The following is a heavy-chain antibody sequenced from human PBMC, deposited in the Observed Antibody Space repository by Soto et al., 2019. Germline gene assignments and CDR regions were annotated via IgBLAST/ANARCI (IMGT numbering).Heavy chain of an antibody. J-gene: IGHJ4*02. CDR1: GGSISSYY. D-gene: IGHD6-13*01. Sequence: PSETLSLTCTVSGGSISSYYWSWIRQPPGKGLEWIGYIYYSGSTNYNPSLKSRVTISVDTSKNQFSLKLSPVTAADTAVYYCARDGYGAAAPFDYWGQGTLVTVSS. V-gene: IGHV4-59*01. CDR3: ARDGYGAAAPFDY. CDR2: IYYSGST.